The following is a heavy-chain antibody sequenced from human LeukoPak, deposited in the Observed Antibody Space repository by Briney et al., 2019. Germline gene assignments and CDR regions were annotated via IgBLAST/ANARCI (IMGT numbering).Heavy chain of an antibody. CDR2: INTNTGNP. V-gene: IGHV7-4-1*02. CDR1: GGTFSSYA. CDR3: AREDYGGNADFDY. D-gene: IGHD4-23*01. Sequence: ASVKVSCKASGGTFSSYAISWVRQAPGQGLEWMGWINTNTGNPTYAQGFTGRFVFSLDTSVSTAYLQISSLKAKDTAVYYCAREDYGGNADFDYWGQGTLVTVSS. J-gene: IGHJ4*02.